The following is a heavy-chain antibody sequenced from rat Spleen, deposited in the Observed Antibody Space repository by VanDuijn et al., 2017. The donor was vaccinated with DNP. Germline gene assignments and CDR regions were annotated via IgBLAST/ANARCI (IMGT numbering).Heavy chain of an antibody. Sequence: QVQLQQSGTELAKPGSSVGVSCEASGWTFISSYIGWIKQTTGQDLQYIGYIHTGSGGTNYNEKFNGKATLTVANSARTAFMQPRRLTPDDSAVYYCANVGDGIWFALWGQGTLVTVSS. V-gene: IGHV1-43*01. J-gene: IGHJ3*01. CDR1: GWTFISSY. D-gene: IGHD1-1*01. CDR3: ANVGDGIWFAL. CDR2: IHTGSGGT.